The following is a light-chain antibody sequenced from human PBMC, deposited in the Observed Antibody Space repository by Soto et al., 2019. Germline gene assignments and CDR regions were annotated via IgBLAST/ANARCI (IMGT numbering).Light chain of an antibody. J-gene: IGKJ5*01. Sequence: DIQMTQSPSTLSGSVGDRVTITCRASQTISSWLAWYQQKPGKAPKLLIYAASNLQGGVPSRFSGSGSGTDFTLTISSLQPEDFATYYCQQSHSTPITFGQGTRLEIK. V-gene: IGKV1-39*01. CDR3: QQSHSTPIT. CDR2: AAS. CDR1: QTISSW.